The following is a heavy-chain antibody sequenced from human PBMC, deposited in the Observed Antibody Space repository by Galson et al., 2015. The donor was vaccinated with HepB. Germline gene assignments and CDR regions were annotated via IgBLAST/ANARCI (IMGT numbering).Heavy chain of an antibody. D-gene: IGHD3-3*01. Sequence: SVKVSCKASGYTFTSYYIHWVRQAPGQGLEWMGIINPRGDNTIYAQKLQGRVTMTRDTSTSTVHMELNSLGSEDTAIYYCARDQEELATHFEIWSGYYYGMDVWGQGTTVTVSS. CDR1: GYTFTSYY. V-gene: IGHV1-46*04. CDR2: INPRGDNT. CDR3: ARDQEELATHFEIWSGYYYGMDV. J-gene: IGHJ6*02.